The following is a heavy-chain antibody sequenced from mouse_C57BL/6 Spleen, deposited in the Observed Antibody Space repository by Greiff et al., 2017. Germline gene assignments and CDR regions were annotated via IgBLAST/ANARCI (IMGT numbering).Heavy chain of an antibody. V-gene: IGHV5-17*01. CDR3: ARIKDYAMDY. Sequence: EVKLMESGGGLVKPGGSLKLSCAASGFTFSDYGMHWVRQAPEKGLEWVAYISSGSSTIYYADTVKGRFTISRDNAKNTLFLQMTSLRSEDTAMYYCARIKDYAMDYWGQGTSVTVSS. CDR2: ISSGSSTI. CDR1: GFTFSDYG. J-gene: IGHJ4*01.